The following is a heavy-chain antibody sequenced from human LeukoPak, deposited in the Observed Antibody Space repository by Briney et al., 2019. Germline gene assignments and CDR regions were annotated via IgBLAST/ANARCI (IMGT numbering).Heavy chain of an antibody. CDR1: GVSFSGYY. D-gene: IGHD5-24*01. V-gene: IGHV4-34*01. CDR3: ARAQPKRWLQLRWYFDL. Sequence: SETLSLTCAVYGVSFSGYYWSWIRQPPGKGLEWIGAINHSGSTNYNPSLKSRVTISVDTSKNQFSLKLSSVTAADTAVYYCARAQPKRWLQLRWYFDLWGRGTLVTVSS. CDR2: INHSGST. J-gene: IGHJ2*01.